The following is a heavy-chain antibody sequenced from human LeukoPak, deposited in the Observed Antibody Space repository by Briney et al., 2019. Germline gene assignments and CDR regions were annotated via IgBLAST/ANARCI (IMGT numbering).Heavy chain of an antibody. V-gene: IGHV3-30-3*01. CDR1: GFTFSSYA. Sequence: GGSLRLSCAASGFTFSSYAMHWVRQAPGKGLEWVAVISYGGSNKYYADSVKGRFTISRDNSKNTLYLQMNSLRAEDTAVYYCARGPERTGVGTRYYYDMDVWGQGTTVTVSS. D-gene: IGHD2-8*01. CDR3: ARGPERTGVGTRYYYDMDV. CDR2: ISYGGSNK. J-gene: IGHJ6*02.